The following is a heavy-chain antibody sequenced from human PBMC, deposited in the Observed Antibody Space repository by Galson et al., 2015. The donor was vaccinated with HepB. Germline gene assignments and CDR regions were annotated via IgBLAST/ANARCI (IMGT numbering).Heavy chain of an antibody. D-gene: IGHD3-22*01. CDR3: ATTKITMIEPDAFDI. CDR2: FDPEDGET. V-gene: IGHV1-24*01. J-gene: IGHJ3*02. Sequence: SVKVSCKVSGYTLTELSMHWVRQAPGKGLEWMGGFDPEDGETIYAQKFQGRVTMTEDTSTDTAYMELSSLRSEDTAVYYCATTKITMIEPDAFDIWGQGTMVTVSS. CDR1: GYTLTELS.